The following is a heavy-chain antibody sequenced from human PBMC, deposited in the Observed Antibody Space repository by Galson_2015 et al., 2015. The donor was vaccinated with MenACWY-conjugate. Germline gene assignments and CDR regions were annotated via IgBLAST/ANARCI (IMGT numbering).Heavy chain of an antibody. J-gene: IGHJ3*02. V-gene: IGHV3-53*01. CDR1: GFTVTSDY. Sequence: SLRLSCAASGFTVTSDYMTRVRQAPGKGLECVSIIYSGGTTYYADSVKGRFTISRDIPKNTLFLQMNSLRAEDTAVYYCARYVDRTFGVVGADDAFDIWGQGTMVTVSA. CDR2: IYSGGTT. D-gene: IGHD3-3*01. CDR3: ARYVDRTFGVVGADDAFDI.